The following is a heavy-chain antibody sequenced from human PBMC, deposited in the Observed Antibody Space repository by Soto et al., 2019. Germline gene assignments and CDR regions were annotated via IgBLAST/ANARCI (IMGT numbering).Heavy chain of an antibody. CDR2: IYPSDSQT. V-gene: IGHV5-51*01. Sequence: PGESLKISCKGSGNTFSNYWIAWVRQMPGKGLEYMGIIYPSDSQTRYSPSFQGQVTISADKSISTAYLQWTSLKASDTAIYYCARHGFYGDFSSNYFDPWGQGTLVTVS. CDR1: GNTFSNYW. D-gene: IGHD4-17*01. CDR3: ARHGFYGDFSSNYFDP. J-gene: IGHJ5*02.